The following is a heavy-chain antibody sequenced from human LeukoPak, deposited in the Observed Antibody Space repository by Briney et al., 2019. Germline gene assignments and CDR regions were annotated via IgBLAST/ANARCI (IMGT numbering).Heavy chain of an antibody. CDR2: IKQDGSEM. Sequence: GGSLRLSCAASGFTFSNSWMSWVRQAPGMGLEFVANIKQDGSEMYYVDSVKGRFTISRDNAKNSLYLQMNSLRVEDTAVYYCASGNHFDYWGQGPLVTVSS. V-gene: IGHV3-7*01. J-gene: IGHJ4*02. CDR1: GFTFSNSW. D-gene: IGHD1-14*01. CDR3: ASGNHFDY.